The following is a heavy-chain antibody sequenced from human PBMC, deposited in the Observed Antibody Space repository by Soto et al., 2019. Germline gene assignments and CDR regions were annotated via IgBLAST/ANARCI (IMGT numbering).Heavy chain of an antibody. J-gene: IGHJ4*02. V-gene: IGHV3-23*01. Sequence: GGSLRLSCAASGFTFSSYAMSWVRQAPGKGLEWVSGISDSGGSTYYADSVKGRFTISRDNSKNTRYLQMNSLRAEDTAVYYCAKGTYYYGSAPYYFDYWGQGTLVTVSS. CDR2: ISDSGGST. CDR3: AKGTYYYGSAPYYFDY. D-gene: IGHD3-10*01. CDR1: GFTFSSYA.